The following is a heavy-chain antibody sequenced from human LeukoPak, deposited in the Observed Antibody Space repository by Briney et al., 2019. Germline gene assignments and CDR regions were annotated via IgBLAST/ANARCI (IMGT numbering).Heavy chain of an antibody. CDR3: ARQGGSSSPYYYYYMDV. V-gene: IGHV4-59*08. CDR1: GGSISSYY. Sequence: SETLSLTCTVSGGSISSYYWSWIRQPPGKGLEWIGNIFHAGNTYHNPSLRSRVTISVDTSKNQFSLRLTSVTAADTAVYYCARQGGSSSPYYYYYMDVWGKGTTVTVSS. J-gene: IGHJ6*03. CDR2: IFHAGNT. D-gene: IGHD6-6*01.